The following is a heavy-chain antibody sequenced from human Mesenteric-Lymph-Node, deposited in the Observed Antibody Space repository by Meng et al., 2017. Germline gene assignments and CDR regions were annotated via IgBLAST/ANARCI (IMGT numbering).Heavy chain of an antibody. J-gene: IGHJ6*02. CDR2: IMPDGNEK. CDR1: GFTFSNYW. Sequence: GESLKISCAVSGFTFSNYWMTWVRQAPGKGLEWVANIMPDGNEKFYVDSVRGRFTISRDNAKNSLYLQMNSLRAEDTALYYCAKDMGYCSGGSCYVRLDYYYGMDVWGQGTTVTVSS. CDR3: AKDMGYCSGGSCYVRLDYYYGMDV. D-gene: IGHD2-15*01. V-gene: IGHV3-7*03.